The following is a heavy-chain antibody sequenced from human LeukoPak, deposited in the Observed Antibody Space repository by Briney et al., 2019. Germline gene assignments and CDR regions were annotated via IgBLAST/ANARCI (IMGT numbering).Heavy chain of an antibody. V-gene: IGHV4-38-2*01. CDR1: GYGISSDYY. CDR3: ARIITMIRGERSGYFAS. D-gene: IGHD3-10*01. Sequence: TSETLSLTCAVSGYGISSDYYWGWIRQPPGQGLEWMASIYHSGSTYYNPSLKNRVTIPVDTSKSQLSLELISVTAADTAVYYCARIITMIRGERSGYFASWGQGTLVTVSS. J-gene: IGHJ4*02. CDR2: IYHSGST.